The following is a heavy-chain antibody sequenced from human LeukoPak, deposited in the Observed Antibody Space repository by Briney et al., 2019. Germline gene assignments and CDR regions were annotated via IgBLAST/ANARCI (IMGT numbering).Heavy chain of an antibody. CDR2: INPNSGGT. D-gene: IGHD6-6*01. CDR1: GYTFTGYY. V-gene: IGHV1-2*02. J-gene: IGHJ6*03. Sequence: ASVKVSCKASGYTFTGYYMHWVRQAPGQGLEWMGWINPNSGGTNYAQKFQGRVTMTRDTSISTAYMELSRLRSDDTAVYYCARVYSSSYYYYYMDVWGKGTTVTVSS. CDR3: ARVYSSSYYYYYMDV.